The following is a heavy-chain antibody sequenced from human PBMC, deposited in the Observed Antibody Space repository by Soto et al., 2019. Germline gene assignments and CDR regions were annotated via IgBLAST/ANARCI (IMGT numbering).Heavy chain of an antibody. CDR3: ARAPKYYYDSSGYYFRYYFDY. CDR2: IYYSGST. Sequence: SETLSLTCTVSGGSISSGDYYWSWIRQPPGKGLEWIGYIYYSGSTYYNPSLKSRVTISVDTSKNQFSLKLSSVTAADTAVYYCARAPKYYYDSSGYYFRYYFDYWGQGTLVTVS. J-gene: IGHJ4*02. V-gene: IGHV4-30-4*01. CDR1: GGSISSGDYY. D-gene: IGHD3-22*01.